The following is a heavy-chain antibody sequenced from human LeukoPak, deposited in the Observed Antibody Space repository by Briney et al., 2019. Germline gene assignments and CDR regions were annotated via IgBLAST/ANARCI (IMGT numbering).Heavy chain of an antibody. CDR2: INTNSDGT. Sequence: ASVKVSCKASGYTFTGNYMHCVRHATGQELEWMGWINTNSDGTNYANKFLGRVTITTDTSISRAYKEQSRLRSDDTAVYYCARDVPILRLLVPAAPLKDHDAFDIWGQGTKVTVSS. J-gene: IGHJ3*02. D-gene: IGHD2-2*01. V-gene: IGHV1-2*02. CDR1: GYTFTGNY. CDR3: ARDVPILRLLVPAAPLKDHDAFDI.